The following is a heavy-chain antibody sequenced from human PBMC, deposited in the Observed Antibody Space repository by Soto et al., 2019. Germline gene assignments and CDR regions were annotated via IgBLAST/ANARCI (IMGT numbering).Heavy chain of an antibody. J-gene: IGHJ6*02. CDR2: MWYDGTKK. CDR3: ARTTGGFHTYYGMDV. V-gene: IGHV3-33*01. CDR1: GFSFTTYS. D-gene: IGHD4-17*01. Sequence: QVQLEESGGGVVQPGRSLRLACLASGFSFTTYSMHWVRRAPGKGLEWVAGMWYDGTKKYYSGSVKGRVSIFKDNSKNTLFLQLNIMRAEDTAVYYSARTTGGFHTYYGMDVWGQGTAVTVSS.